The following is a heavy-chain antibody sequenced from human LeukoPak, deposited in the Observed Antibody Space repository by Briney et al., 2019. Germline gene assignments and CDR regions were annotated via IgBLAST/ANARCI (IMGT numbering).Heavy chain of an antibody. CDR3: ATSAGLPYYYYYYMDV. V-gene: IGHV3-23*01. J-gene: IGHJ6*03. Sequence: GGTLRLSCVASGFTFSSYGMSWVRQAPGKGLEWVSAISGSGGSTYYADSVKGRFTISRDNSKNTLYLQMNSLRAEDTAVYYCATSAGLPYYYYYYMDVWGKGTTVTISS. CDR1: GFTFSSYG. D-gene: IGHD6-19*01. CDR2: ISGSGGST.